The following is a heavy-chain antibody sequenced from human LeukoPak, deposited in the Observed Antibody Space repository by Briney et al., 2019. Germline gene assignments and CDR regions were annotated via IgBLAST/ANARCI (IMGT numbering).Heavy chain of an antibody. V-gene: IGHV4-4*07. CDR3: ARELVAAAPGIYFDY. J-gene: IGHJ4*02. CDR2: IYTSGST. D-gene: IGHD6-13*01. Sequence: SETLSLTCTVSGGSISSYYWSWIRQPAGKGLEWIGRIYTSGSTNYNPSLKSRVTMSVDTSKNQFSLKLSSVTAADTAVYYCARELVAAAPGIYFDYWGQGTLVTVSS. CDR1: GGSISSYY.